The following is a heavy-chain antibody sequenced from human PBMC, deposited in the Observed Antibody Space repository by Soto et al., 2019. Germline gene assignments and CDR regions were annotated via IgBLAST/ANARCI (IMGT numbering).Heavy chain of an antibody. J-gene: IGHJ5*02. Sequence: GASLRLSCAASGFPSGRYALSCLPQAPEKGLDWFSAISGSGGTTYYGGSVQGRFTISRDNSKNTLYLQMNSLRAEDTAVYYCARDRISSTFTVGWFDPWGQGTLVTVSS. V-gene: IGHV3-23*01. D-gene: IGHD2-2*01. CDR3: ARDRISSTFTVGWFDP. CDR2: ISGSGGTT. CDR1: GFPSGRYA.